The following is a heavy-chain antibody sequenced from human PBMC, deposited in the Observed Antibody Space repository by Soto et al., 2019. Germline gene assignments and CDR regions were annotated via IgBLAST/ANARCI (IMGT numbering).Heavy chain of an antibody. V-gene: IGHV1-24*01. D-gene: IGHD4-17*01. J-gene: IGHJ4*02. CDR2: FDREDGET. Sequence: QVQLVQSGAEVKKPGASVKVSCKVSGHTLSQLSMHWVRQAPGKGLEWMGGFDREDGETIYAQKFQGRVTMTEDTSTDTAYMELSSLISEDTAVYYCTTTGNDYGDFDSWGQGTLVTVSS. CDR3: TTTGNDYGDFDS. CDR1: GHTLSQLS.